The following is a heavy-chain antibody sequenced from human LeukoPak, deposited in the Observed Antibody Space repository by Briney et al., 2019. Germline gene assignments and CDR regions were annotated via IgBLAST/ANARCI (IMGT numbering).Heavy chain of an antibody. CDR3: VRIPMTLNAFDI. Sequence: SGPTLVNPTQTLTLTCTFSGFSLSTSGMRVSWIRQPPGKALEWLARIDWDDDKFYSTSLKTRLTISKDTSKNQVVLTMTNMDPVDTATYYCVRIPMTLNAFDIWGQGTMVTVSS. J-gene: IGHJ3*02. CDR2: IDWDDDK. D-gene: IGHD2-21*02. CDR1: GFSLSTSGMR. V-gene: IGHV2-70*04.